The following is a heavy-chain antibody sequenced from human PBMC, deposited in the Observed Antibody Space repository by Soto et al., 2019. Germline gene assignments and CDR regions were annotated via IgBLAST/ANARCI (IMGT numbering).Heavy chain of an antibody. CDR1: GYTFTGYY. J-gene: IGHJ4*02. D-gene: IGHD5-12*01. CDR2: INPNSGGT. V-gene: IGHV1-2*04. CDR3: ARPFPSSNSRVSGYDYFDY. Sequence: ASVKVSCKASGYTFTGYYMHWVRQAPGQGLEWMGWINPNSGGTNYAQKFQGWVTMTRDTSISTAYMELSRLRSDDTAVYYCARPFPSSNSRVSGYDYFDYWGQGTLVTVSS.